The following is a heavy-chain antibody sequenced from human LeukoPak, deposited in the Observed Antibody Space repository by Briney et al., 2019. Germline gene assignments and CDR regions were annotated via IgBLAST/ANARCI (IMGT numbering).Heavy chain of an antibody. Sequence: PGGSLRLSCAASGFTFRSYAMSWVRQAPGKGLEWVSGISGSGDNTYYADSVKGRFTISRDNSKNTLYVQVNSLGTEDTAAYYCAKGSYYDSSGSFYFDYWGQRTLITVSS. D-gene: IGHD3-22*01. CDR1: GFTFRSYA. CDR2: ISGSGDNT. J-gene: IGHJ4*02. V-gene: IGHV3-23*01. CDR3: AKGSYYDSSGSFYFDY.